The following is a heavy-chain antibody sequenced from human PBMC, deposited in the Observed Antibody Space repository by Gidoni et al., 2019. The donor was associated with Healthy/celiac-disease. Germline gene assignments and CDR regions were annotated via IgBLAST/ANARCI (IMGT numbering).Heavy chain of an antibody. V-gene: IGHV3-30*18. CDR3: AKDYYGSGSYDFDY. CDR2: ISYDGSNK. Sequence: QVQLVESGGGVVQPGRSLRLSCAAYGFTFSSYGMHWVRQAPGKGLEWVAVISYDGSNKYYADSVKGRFTISRDNSKNTLYLQMNSLRAEDTAVYYCAKDYYGSGSYDFDYWGQGTLVTVSS. J-gene: IGHJ4*02. CDR1: GFTFSSYG. D-gene: IGHD3-10*01.